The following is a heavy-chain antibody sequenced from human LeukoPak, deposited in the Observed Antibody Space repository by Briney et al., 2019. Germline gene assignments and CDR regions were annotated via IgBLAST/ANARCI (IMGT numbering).Heavy chain of an antibody. CDR2: IWYDGSDE. CDR3: ARDGGYHSSGPFDY. J-gene: IGHJ4*02. Sequence: GGSLRLSCAASGFTFSSHGMHWVRQAPGKGLEWVSIIWYDGSDEYYADSVKGRFTISRDNSKNTLYLQMNSLRAEDTAVYYCARDGGYHSSGPFDYWGQGTLVTVSS. D-gene: IGHD3-22*01. V-gene: IGHV3-33*01. CDR1: GFTFSSHG.